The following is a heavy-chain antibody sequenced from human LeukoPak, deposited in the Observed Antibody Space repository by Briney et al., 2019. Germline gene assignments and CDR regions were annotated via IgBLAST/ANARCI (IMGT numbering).Heavy chain of an antibody. CDR1: GGSISSGSYY. Sequence: SETLSLTCTVSGGSISSGSYYWSWIRQPAGKGLEWIGSMSYSGRTYYNPSLKTRVTVSLDTSKNQFSLNLISVTAADTAVYYCARSPQGTATTANWLDPWSQGTLVTVSS. J-gene: IGHJ5*02. D-gene: IGHD4-17*01. V-gene: IGHV4-39*07. CDR3: ARSPQGTATTANWLDP. CDR2: MSYSGRT.